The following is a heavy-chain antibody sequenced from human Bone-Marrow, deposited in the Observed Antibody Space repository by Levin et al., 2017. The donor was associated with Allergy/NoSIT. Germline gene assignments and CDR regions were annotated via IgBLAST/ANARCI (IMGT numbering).Heavy chain of an antibody. CDR2: IYQTKAT. V-gene: IGHV4-30-2*01. CDR1: GGSVSSGGHS. J-gene: IGHJ5*01. D-gene: IGHD3-22*01. CDR3: ARAPAGGYNYDSRWFDS. Sequence: SCAVSGGSVSSGGHSWSWIRQPPGKGLEWIGYIYQTKATYYNPSLISRATIVADRSKNQVSLKLTSVTAADTAVYYCARAPAGGYNYDSRWFDSWGQGTLVTVSA.